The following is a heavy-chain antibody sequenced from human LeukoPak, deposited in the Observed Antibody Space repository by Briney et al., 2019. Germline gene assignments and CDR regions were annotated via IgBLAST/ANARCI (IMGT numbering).Heavy chain of an antibody. V-gene: IGHV3-21*01. Sequence: PSETLSLTCTVSGGSISSSSYYWGWIRQPPGKGLEGVSSISSSSSYIYYADSVKGRFTISRDNAKNSLYLQMNSLRAEDTAVYYCAKGYSGYDYAFDIWGHGTMVTVSS. D-gene: IGHD5-12*01. CDR3: AKGYSGYDYAFDI. J-gene: IGHJ3*02. CDR1: GGSISSSS. CDR2: ISSSSSYI.